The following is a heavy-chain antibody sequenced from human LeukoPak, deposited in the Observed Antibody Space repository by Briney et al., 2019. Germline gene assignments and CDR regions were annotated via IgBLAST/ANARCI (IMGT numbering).Heavy chain of an antibody. CDR3: ARAASSSWYRVYYFDY. D-gene: IGHD6-13*01. CDR2: ISAYNGNT. J-gene: IGHJ4*02. Sequence: ASVKVSCKASGYTFTSYGISWVRQAPGQGLEWMGWISAYNGNTNYAQKLQGRVTMTTDTSTSTAYMELRSLRSDDTAVYYCARAASSSWYRVYYFDYWGQGTLVTVSS. V-gene: IGHV1-18*01. CDR1: GYTFTSYG.